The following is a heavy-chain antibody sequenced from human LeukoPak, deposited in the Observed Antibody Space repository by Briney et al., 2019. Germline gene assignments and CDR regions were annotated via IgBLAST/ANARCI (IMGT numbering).Heavy chain of an antibody. Sequence: SETLSLTCTVSGGSISSSSYYWGWIRQPPGKGLEWIGSIYYSGSTYYNPSLKSRVTISVETSKNQFSLKLSSVTAADTAVYYCARGGDDDSSGYYYILGYNWFDPWGQGTLVTVSS. V-gene: IGHV4-39*07. CDR3: ARGGDDDSSGYYYILGYNWFDP. J-gene: IGHJ5*02. CDR1: GGSISSSSYY. D-gene: IGHD3-22*01. CDR2: IYYSGST.